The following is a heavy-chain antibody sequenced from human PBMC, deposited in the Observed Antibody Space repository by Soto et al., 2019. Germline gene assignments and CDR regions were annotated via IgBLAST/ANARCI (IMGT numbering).Heavy chain of an antibody. D-gene: IGHD3-3*01. J-gene: IGHJ4*02. V-gene: IGHV3-33*01. CDR3: ARGVGYYDFWSGYYNTTLGGQDY. CDR1: GFTFSSYG. Sequence: GGSLRLSCAASGFTFSSYGMHWVRQAPGKGLEWVAVIWYDGSNKYYADSVKGRFTISGDNSKNTLNLQMNGLRAEDTAVYYCARGVGYYDFWSGYYNTTLGGQDYWGQGTLVTVSS. CDR2: IWYDGSNK.